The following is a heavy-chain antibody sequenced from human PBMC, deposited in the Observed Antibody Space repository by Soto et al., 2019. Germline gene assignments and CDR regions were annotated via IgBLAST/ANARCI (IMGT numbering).Heavy chain of an antibody. J-gene: IGHJ5*02. Sequence: PSETLSLTCTVSGGSISSYYWSWIRQPPGKGLEWIGYIYYSGSTNYNPSLKSRVTISVDTSKNQFSLKLSSVTVADTAVYYCARAAVYNWFDPWGQGTLVTAPQ. CDR2: IYYSGST. D-gene: IGHD6-25*01. V-gene: IGHV4-59*08. CDR1: GGSISSYY. CDR3: ARAAVYNWFDP.